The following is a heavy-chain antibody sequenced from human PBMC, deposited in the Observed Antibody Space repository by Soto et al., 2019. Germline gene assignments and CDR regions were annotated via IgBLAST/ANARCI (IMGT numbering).Heavy chain of an antibody. Sequence: QVQLVESGGGVVQTGRSLRLSCAASGFTFSSYGMHWVRQAPGKGLEWVAVISYDGRNTYYADSVKGRFTISSDNSKNTLHLQMYSLSAEETAVYYCSKDSYYYDCSGSFQHGGQGTLVTVS. CDR1: GFTFSSYG. V-gene: IGHV3-30*18. CDR3: SKDSYYYDCSGSFQH. D-gene: IGHD3-22*01. CDR2: ISYDGRNT. J-gene: IGHJ1*01.